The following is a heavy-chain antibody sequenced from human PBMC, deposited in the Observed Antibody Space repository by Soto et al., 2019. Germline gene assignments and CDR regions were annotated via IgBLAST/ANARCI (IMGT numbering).Heavy chain of an antibody. Sequence: GASVKVSCKASGGTFSSYTISWVRQAPGQGLEWMGRIIPILGIANYAQKFQGRVTITADKSTSTAYMELSSLRSEDTAVYCCARGSVVTGSGYCSGGSCSPTYYYYYYMDVWGKGTTVTVSS. D-gene: IGHD2-15*01. V-gene: IGHV1-69*02. CDR3: ARGSVVTGSGYCSGGSCSPTYYYYYYMDV. CDR1: GGTFSSYT. J-gene: IGHJ6*03. CDR2: IIPILGIA.